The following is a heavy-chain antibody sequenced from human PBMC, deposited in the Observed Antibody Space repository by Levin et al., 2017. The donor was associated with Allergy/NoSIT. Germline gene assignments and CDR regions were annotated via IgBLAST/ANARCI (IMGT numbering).Heavy chain of an antibody. Sequence: GESLKISCKASGYSFTGYYIHWVRQAPGEGLEWMGWIDPNRGGTDYAQKFQGRVTMTRDTSNTTAYIDLSSLRSDDTAVYYCARAPSLYYGMDVWGQGTTVTGS. CDR3: ARAPSLYYGMDV. V-gene: IGHV1-2*02. J-gene: IGHJ6*02. CDR2: IDPNRGGT. CDR1: GYSFTGYY.